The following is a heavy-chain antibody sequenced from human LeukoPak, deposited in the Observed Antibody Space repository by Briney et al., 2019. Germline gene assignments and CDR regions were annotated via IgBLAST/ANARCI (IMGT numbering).Heavy chain of an antibody. CDR1: GFTFNSYG. D-gene: IGHD1-26*01. CDR2: IWYDGSNK. V-gene: IGHV3-33*06. J-gene: IGHJ4*02. Sequence: GGSLRLSCAASGFTFNSYGMHWVRQAPGKGLEWEAVIWYDGSNKYYADSVKGRFTISRDSSKNTLYLQMNSLRAEDAAVYYCAKDKYSGSYIHYWGQGTLVTVSS. CDR3: AKDKYSGSYIHY.